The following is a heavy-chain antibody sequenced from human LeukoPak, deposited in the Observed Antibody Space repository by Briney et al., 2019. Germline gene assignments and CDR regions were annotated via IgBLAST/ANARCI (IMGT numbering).Heavy chain of an antibody. CDR2: ISAYNGNT. V-gene: IGHV1-18*01. J-gene: IGHJ4*02. D-gene: IGHD6-13*01. CDR1: GYTFTSYG. CDR3: ARDLGYSSSWYQRGYYFDY. Sequence: ASVKVSCKASGYTFTSYGISWVRQAPGQGLEWMGWISAYNGNTSYAQKLQGRVTMTTDTSTSTAYMELRSLRSDDTAVYYCARDLGYSSSWYQRGYYFDYWGQGTLVTVSS.